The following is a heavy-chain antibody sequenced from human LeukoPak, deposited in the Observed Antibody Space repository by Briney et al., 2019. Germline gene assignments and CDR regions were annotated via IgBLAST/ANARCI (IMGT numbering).Heavy chain of an antibody. CDR3: AKDEGYRGYCSSTSCVHGAFDV. CDR2: ISYDGSNK. CDR1: GFTFSNYG. Sequence: PGGSLRLSCAASGFTFSNYGMHWVRQAPGKGLEWVAVISYDGSNKYYADSVKGRFTISRDNSKSTLYLQMNSLKIEDTAVYYCAKDEGYRGYCSSTSCVHGAFDVWGQGTMVTVSS. V-gene: IGHV3-30*18. D-gene: IGHD2-2*01. J-gene: IGHJ3*01.